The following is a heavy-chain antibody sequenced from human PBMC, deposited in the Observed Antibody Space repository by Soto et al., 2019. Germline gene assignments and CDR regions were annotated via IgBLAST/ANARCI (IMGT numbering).Heavy chain of an antibody. V-gene: IGHV4-34*01. CDR3: ARGARRDNWNYATVYYYGMDV. D-gene: IGHD1-7*01. J-gene: IGHJ6*02. CDR2: INHSGST. Sequence: SETLSLTCAVYGGSFSGYYWSWIRQPPGKGLEWIGEINHSGSTNYNPSLKSRVTISVDTSKNQFSLKLSSVTAADTAVYYCARGARRDNWNYATVYYYGMDVWGQGTTVS. CDR1: GGSFSGYY.